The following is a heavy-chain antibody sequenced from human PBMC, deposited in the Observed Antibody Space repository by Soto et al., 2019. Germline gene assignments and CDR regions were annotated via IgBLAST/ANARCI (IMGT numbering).Heavy chain of an antibody. CDR2: FDPEDGET. J-gene: IGHJ3*02. V-gene: IGHV1-24*01. Sequence: ASVKVSCKVSGYTLTELSIHWVRQAPGKGLEWMGGFDPEDGETIYAQKFQGRVTMTEDTSTDTAYMELSSLRSEDTAVYYCATGRVSYYYGSGRHAFDIWGQGTMVTVSS. CDR3: ATGRVSYYYGSGRHAFDI. CDR1: GYTLTELS. D-gene: IGHD3-10*01.